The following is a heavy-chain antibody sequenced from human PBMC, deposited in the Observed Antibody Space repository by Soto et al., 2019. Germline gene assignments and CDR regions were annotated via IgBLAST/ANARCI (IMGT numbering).Heavy chain of an antibody. D-gene: IGHD6-19*01. CDR1: GFSVSNNY. J-gene: IGHJ5*02. V-gene: IGHV3-53*02. CDR2: IHAGGST. CDR3: ASLAVAEGFDP. Sequence: EVQLVETGGGLIQPGGSLRLSCAASGFSVSNNYMSWVRQAPGKGLEWASIIHAGGSTYYADSVKGRFTISRDNSKNTVYLQMNGLIDEDTAMYYCASLAVAEGFDPWGQGTLVTVSS.